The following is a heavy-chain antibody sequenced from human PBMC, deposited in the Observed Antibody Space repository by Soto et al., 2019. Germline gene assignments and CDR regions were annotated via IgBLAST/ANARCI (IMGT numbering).Heavy chain of an antibody. J-gene: IGHJ4*02. CDR3: AIGDRSSWIGNH. Sequence: QVHLVQSGAEVTKAGSSVKVSCKASGGTFSSHAFSWVRQAPGQGLEWVGGIIPIFETANYAQEFQGRVPISADESTNTVILELNTLRSDDTAIYFCAIGDRSSWIGNHWGPGTQVTVS. CDR1: GGTFSSHA. V-gene: IGHV1-69*01. CDR2: IIPIFETA. D-gene: IGHD6-6*01.